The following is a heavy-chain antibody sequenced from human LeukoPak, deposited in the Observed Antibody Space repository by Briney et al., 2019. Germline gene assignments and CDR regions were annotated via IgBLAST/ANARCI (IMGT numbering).Heavy chain of an antibody. J-gene: IGHJ6*03. Sequence: GGSLRLSCAASGFTFSSYEMNWVRQAPGKGLEWVSYISSSGSTIYYADSVKGRFTISRDNSKNTLYLQMNSLRAEDTAVYYCAKGSRPGYSYGPREYYYMDVWGKGTTVTVSS. CDR3: AKGSRPGYSYGPREYYYMDV. CDR1: GFTFSSYE. D-gene: IGHD5-18*01. CDR2: ISSSGSTI. V-gene: IGHV3-48*03.